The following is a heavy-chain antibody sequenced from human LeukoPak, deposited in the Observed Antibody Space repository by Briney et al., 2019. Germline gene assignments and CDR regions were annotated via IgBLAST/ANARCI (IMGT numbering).Heavy chain of an antibody. J-gene: IGHJ4*02. CDR3: ASHAGGIAATGTRPFDY. CDR1: GDSIASGTYS. Sequence: SETLSLTCTVSGDSIASGTYSWGWIRQPPGKGLEWIGSIYYSGSTYYNPSLKSRVTISVDTSKNQFPLMVSSVTAADTPVYYCASHAGGIAATGTRPFDYGGQGTLVTVYS. D-gene: IGHD6-13*01. CDR2: IYYSGST. V-gene: IGHV4-39*01.